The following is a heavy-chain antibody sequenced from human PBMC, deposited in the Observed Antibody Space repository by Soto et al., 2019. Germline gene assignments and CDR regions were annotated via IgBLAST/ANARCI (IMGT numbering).Heavy chain of an antibody. V-gene: IGHV1-3*01. CDR3: ARDPRYSSSWYKDYYSHYMDV. J-gene: IGHJ6*03. CDR2: INAGNGNT. CDR1: GYTFTSYA. Sequence: GASVKVSCKASGYTFTSYAMHWVRQAPGQRLEWMGWINAGNGNTKYSQKFQGRVTITRDTSASTAYMELSSLRSEDTAVYYCARDPRYSSSWYKDYYSHYMDVWGKGTTVTVSS. D-gene: IGHD6-13*01.